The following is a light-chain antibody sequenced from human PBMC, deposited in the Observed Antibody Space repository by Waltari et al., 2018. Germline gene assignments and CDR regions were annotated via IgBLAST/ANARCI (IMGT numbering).Light chain of an antibody. CDR2: QDS. Sequence: SYEVTQPPSVSVSPGETASITCSGDKLGNRYTCWYQQKPGQSPVLVIYQDSKRPSGIPERFSGSNSGNTATLTISGTQAMDEADYFCQAWDSGTVVFGGGTRLTVL. J-gene: IGLJ2*01. CDR3: QAWDSGTVV. V-gene: IGLV3-1*01. CDR1: KLGNRY.